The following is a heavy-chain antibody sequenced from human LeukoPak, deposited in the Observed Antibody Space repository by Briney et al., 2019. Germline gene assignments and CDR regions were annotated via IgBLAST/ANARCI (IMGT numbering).Heavy chain of an antibody. CDR1: GGSIGSYY. V-gene: IGHV4-59*01. CDR2: IYYSGST. D-gene: IGHD3-3*01. Sequence: SETLSLTCTVSGGSIGSYYWSWIRQPPGKGLEWIGYIYYSGSTNYNPSLKSRVTISVDTSKNQFSLKLSSVTAADTAVYYCARAQGDFWSGSCWFDPWGQGTPVTVSS. CDR3: ARAQGDFWSGSCWFDP. J-gene: IGHJ5*02.